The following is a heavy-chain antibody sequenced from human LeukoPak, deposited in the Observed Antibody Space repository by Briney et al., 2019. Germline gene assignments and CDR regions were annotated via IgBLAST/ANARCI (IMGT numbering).Heavy chain of an antibody. CDR1: GGSISSSSYY. D-gene: IGHD2-21*01. J-gene: IGHJ6*03. Sequence: SETLSLTCTVSGGSISSSSYYWGWIRQPPGKGLEWIGSIYYSGSTYHNPSLKSRVTISVDTSKNQFSLKLSSVTAADTAVYYCASLPHIYYYYYMDVWGKGTTVTVSS. V-gene: IGHV4-39*01. CDR3: ASLPHIYYYYYMDV. CDR2: IYYSGST.